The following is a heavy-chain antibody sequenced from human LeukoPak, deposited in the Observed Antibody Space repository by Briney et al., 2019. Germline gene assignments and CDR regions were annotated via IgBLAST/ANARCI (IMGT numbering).Heavy chain of an antibody. V-gene: IGHV1-69*13. CDR1: GGTFSSYA. D-gene: IGHD1-26*01. Sequence: SVKVSCKASGGTFSSYAISWVRQAPGQGLEWMGGIIPIFGTANYAQKFQGRVTITADESTSTAYMELSSLRSEDTAVYYCATSVGATYPVDYWGQGTLVTVSS. J-gene: IGHJ4*02. CDR3: ATSVGATYPVDY. CDR2: IIPIFGTA.